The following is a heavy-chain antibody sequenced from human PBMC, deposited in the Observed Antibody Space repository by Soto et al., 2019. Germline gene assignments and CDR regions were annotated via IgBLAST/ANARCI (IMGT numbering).Heavy chain of an antibody. J-gene: IGHJ3*02. CDR2: ISPYFGKT. D-gene: IGHD2-21*02. CDR1: GYTFTSYG. V-gene: IGHV1-18*01. Sequence: ASVKVSCKSSGYTFTSYGYTWVRQAPGQGLEWLGWISPYFGKTNYAQKFQGRVTMTTDTSTSTAYMELRSLRSDDTAVYYCARDYAIVVVTAGLDAFDIWGQGTMVTVS. CDR3: ARDYAIVVVTAGLDAFDI.